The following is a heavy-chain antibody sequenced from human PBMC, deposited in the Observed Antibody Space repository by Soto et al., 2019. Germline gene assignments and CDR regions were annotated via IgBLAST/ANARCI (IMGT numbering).Heavy chain of an antibody. D-gene: IGHD5-18*01. V-gene: IGHV3-9*01. CDR2: ISWNSGII. Sequence: EVQLVESGGGLVQPGRSLRLSCAASGFTFDDYAMHWVRQAPGKGLEWVAGISWNSGIIDYADSVKGRFTISRDNAKKSMLLQLSSLRAEDTALYYCARGYSYGVLEPLGYWGQGTLVTVSS. J-gene: IGHJ4*02. CDR3: ARGYSYGVLEPLGY. CDR1: GFTFDDYA.